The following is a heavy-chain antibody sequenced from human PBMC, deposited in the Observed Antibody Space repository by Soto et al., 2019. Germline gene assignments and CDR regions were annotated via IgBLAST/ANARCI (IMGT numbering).Heavy chain of an antibody. CDR2: IIPIFTTT. D-gene: IGHD6-13*01. J-gene: IGHJ3*02. CDR1: GGTFSNHA. Sequence: QVHLVQSGAEVKKPGSSVKVSCKASGGTFSNHAINWVRQAPGQGLEWMGRIIPIFTTTNYAQKFQVRVTITADEYTITAYMELSSLKHDDTAVYYCAREVAADGTFREDVFDIWGQGTLVTVSS. V-gene: IGHV1-69*12. CDR3: AREVAADGTFREDVFDI.